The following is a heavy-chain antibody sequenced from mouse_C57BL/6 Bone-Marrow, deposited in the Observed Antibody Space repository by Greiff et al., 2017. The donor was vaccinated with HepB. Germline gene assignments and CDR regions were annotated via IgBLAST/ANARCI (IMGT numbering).Heavy chain of an antibody. Sequence: QVHVKQPGAELVMPGASVKLSCKASGYTFTSYWMHWVKQRPGQGLEWIGEIDPSDSYTNYNQKFKGKSTLTVDKSSSTAYMQLSSLTSEDSAVYYCARLGSYDYDFYWYFDVWGTGTTVTVSS. D-gene: IGHD2-4*01. CDR1: GYTFTSYW. CDR3: ARLGSYDYDFYWYFDV. V-gene: IGHV1-69*01. CDR2: IDPSDSYT. J-gene: IGHJ1*03.